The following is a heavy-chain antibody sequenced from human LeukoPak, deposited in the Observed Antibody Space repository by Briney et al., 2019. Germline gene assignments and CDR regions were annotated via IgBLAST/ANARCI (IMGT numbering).Heavy chain of an antibody. D-gene: IGHD6-13*01. CDR1: GGSISSGSYY. J-gene: IGHJ4*02. Sequence: SETLSLTCTVSGGSISSGSYYGSWIRQPAGKGLEWIGRIYTSGSTNYNPSLKSRVTISVDTSKNQFSLKLSSVTAADTALYYCGRASQQLVSDYWGQGTLVTVSS. V-gene: IGHV4-61*02. CDR2: IYTSGST. CDR3: GRASQQLVSDY.